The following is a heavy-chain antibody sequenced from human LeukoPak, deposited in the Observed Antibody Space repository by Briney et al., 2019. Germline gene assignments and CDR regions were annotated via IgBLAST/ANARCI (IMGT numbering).Heavy chain of an antibody. V-gene: IGHV1-3*01. CDR1: GYTFTSYV. CDR2: INAGNGNT. J-gene: IGHJ4*02. CDR3: ARDIFGTSRPSDY. Sequence: ASVNVSCKASGYTFTSYVIHWVRQAPGQRLEWMGWINAGNGNTKYSQQFQDRVTITRDTSANTAYMELTSLRSEDTAVYYCARDIFGTSRPSDYWGQGTLVTVSS. D-gene: IGHD2-2*01.